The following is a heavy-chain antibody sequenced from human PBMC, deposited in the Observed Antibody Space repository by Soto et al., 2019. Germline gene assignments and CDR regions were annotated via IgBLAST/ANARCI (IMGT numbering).Heavy chain of an antibody. Sequence: QVQLQESGPGLVKPSQTLSLTCSVSGASVRSGDYYWSSIRQAPGKGLEWIGYIYNSGGPYYNPSLKGRLTISIDTSKNQFSLKLNSVTAADTAIYYCVGTGTTDDYWGRGTLVTVSS. CDR2: IYNSGGP. CDR3: VGTGTTDDY. D-gene: IGHD4-17*01. J-gene: IGHJ4*02. V-gene: IGHV4-30-4*01. CDR1: GASVRSGDYY.